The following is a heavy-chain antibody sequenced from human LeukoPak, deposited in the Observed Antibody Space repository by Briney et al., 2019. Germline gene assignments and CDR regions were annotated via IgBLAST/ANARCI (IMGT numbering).Heavy chain of an antibody. Sequence: GGSLRLSCAASGFTFSSYAMSWVRQAPGKGLEWVSAISGSGGSTYYADSVKGRFTISRDNSKNTLYLQMNSLRAEDTAVYYGAKGVVDSSSWYSSWFDPWGQGTLVTVSS. CDR3: AKGVVDSSSWYSSWFDP. D-gene: IGHD6-13*01. CDR2: ISGSGGST. J-gene: IGHJ5*02. CDR1: GFTFSSYA. V-gene: IGHV3-23*01.